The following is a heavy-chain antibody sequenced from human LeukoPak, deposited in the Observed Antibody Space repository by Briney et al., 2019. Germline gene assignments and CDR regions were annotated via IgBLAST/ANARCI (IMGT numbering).Heavy chain of an antibody. CDR1: GGSVSSYY. CDR3: ARDDGERWFDP. D-gene: IGHD4-17*01. CDR2: IYYSGST. J-gene: IGHJ5*02. V-gene: IGHV4-59*02. Sequence: SQTLSLTCTLSGGSVSSYYWSWIRQPPGKGLEWIGYIYYSGSTNYNPSLKSRVTISVDTSKNQLSLKLSSVTAADTAVYYCARDDGERWFDPWGQGTLVTVSS.